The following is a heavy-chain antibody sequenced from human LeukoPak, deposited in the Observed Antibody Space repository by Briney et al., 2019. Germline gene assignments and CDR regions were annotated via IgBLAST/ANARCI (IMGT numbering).Heavy chain of an antibody. Sequence: SETLSLTCTVSGGSMSPYYWSWIRQPPGKGLEWIGEINHSGSTNYNPSLKSRVTISVDTSKNQFSLKLSSVTAADTAVYYCARAPTIFGVVTHPWGQGTLVTVSS. V-gene: IGHV4-34*01. D-gene: IGHD3-3*01. CDR2: INHSGST. CDR3: ARAPTIFGVVTHP. CDR1: GGSMSPYY. J-gene: IGHJ5*02.